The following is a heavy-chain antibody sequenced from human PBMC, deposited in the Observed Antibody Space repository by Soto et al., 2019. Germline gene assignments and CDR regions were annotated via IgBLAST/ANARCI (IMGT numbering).Heavy chain of an antibody. V-gene: IGHV4-30-4*01. J-gene: IGHJ5*02. CDR1: GGSISSGDYY. D-gene: IGHD2-15*01. Sequence: SETLSLTCTVSGGSISSGDYYWSWIRQPPGKGLEWIGYIYYSGSTYYNPSLKSRVTISVDTSKNQFSLKLSSVTAADTAVYYCAREVGTEEWFDPWGQGTLVTAPQ. CDR3: AREVGTEEWFDP. CDR2: IYYSGST.